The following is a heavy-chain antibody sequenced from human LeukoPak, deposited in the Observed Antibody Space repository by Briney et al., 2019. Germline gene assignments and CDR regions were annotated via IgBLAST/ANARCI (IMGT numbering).Heavy chain of an antibody. CDR3: ARVRWGVVRSHFDY. D-gene: IGHD3-16*01. Sequence: SQTLSLTCAISGDSVSSKSAAWNWIRQSPSRGLEWLGRTYYRSKWYNDYAVSVKSRIIINPDTSKNQFSLQPNSVTPEDTAVYYCARVRWGVVRSHFDYWGQGTLVTVSS. J-gene: IGHJ4*02. CDR1: GDSVSSKSAA. V-gene: IGHV6-1*01. CDR2: TYYRSKWYN.